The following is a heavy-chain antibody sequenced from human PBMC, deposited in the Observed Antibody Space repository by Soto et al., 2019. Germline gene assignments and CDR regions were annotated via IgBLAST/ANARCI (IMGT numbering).Heavy chain of an antibody. V-gene: IGHV4-39*01. Sequence: QLQLQESGPGLVKPSETLSLTCTVSGGSISSSSYYWGWIRQPPGKGLAWIGSIYYSGSTYYNPSLKSRVTISVDTSKNQFSLKLSSVTAADTAVYYCARHTPVVVVALIFQGRFDLWGRGTLVTVSS. J-gene: IGHJ2*01. CDR3: ARHTPVVVVALIFQGRFDL. CDR2: IYYSGST. D-gene: IGHD2-15*01. CDR1: GGSISSSSYY.